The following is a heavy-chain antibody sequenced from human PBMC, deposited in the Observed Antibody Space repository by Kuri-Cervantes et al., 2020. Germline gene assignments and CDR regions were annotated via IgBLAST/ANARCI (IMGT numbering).Heavy chain of an antibody. CDR1: GVTFDDYA. D-gene: IGHD4-23*01. CDR2: ISWNSGSI. CDR3: AKERGYGGNRGILDY. V-gene: IGHV3-9*01. J-gene: IGHJ4*02. Sequence: SLKISCAASGVTFDDYAMHWVRQAPGKGLEWVSGISWNSGSIGYADSVKGRFTISRDNAKNSLYLQMNSLRAEDTALYYCAKERGYGGNRGILDYWGQGTLVTVSS.